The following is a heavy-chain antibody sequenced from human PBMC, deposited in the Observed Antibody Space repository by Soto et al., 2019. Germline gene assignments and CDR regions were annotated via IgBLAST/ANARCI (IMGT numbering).Heavy chain of an antibody. V-gene: IGHV4-39*01. CDR2: IYYTGNT. Sequence: SGTMYISSTFSSGSITTTGYYWDWIRQPPGKGLEWIGSIYYTGNTYYNPSLQSRVTISVDTSKNQFSLKLSSVTAADTAVFYCASKYSGYDYYFDYWGQPALVTVSS. D-gene: IGHD5-12*01. CDR1: SGSITTTGYY. CDR3: ASKYSGYDYYFDY. J-gene: IGHJ4*02.